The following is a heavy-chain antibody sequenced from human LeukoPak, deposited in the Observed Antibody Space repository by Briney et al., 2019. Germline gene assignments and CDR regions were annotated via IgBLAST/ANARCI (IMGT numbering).Heavy chain of an antibody. CDR2: ISAYNGNT. J-gene: IGHJ4*02. Sequence: ASVKVSCKASGYTFSSYGISWVRQAPGQGLEWMGWISAYNGNTNYAQKFQGRVTMTEDTSTDTAYMELSSLRSEDTAVYYCATDHGGYYRVHFDYWGQGTLVTVSS. CDR1: GYTFSSYG. D-gene: IGHD3-22*01. V-gene: IGHV1-18*01. CDR3: ATDHGGYYRVHFDY.